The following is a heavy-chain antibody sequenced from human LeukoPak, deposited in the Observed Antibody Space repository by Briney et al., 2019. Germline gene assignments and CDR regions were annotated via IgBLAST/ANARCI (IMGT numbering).Heavy chain of an antibody. V-gene: IGHV1-69*13. CDR3: ARDRVVVPAAAPPNWFDP. Sequence: GASVKVSCKASGGTFSSYAISWVRQAPGQGLEWMGGIIPIFGTANYAQKFQGRVTITADESTSTAYMELSSLRSEDTAVYYCARDRVVVPAAAPPNWFDPWGQGTLVTVSS. CDR1: GGTFSSYA. J-gene: IGHJ5*02. D-gene: IGHD2-2*01. CDR2: IIPIFGTA.